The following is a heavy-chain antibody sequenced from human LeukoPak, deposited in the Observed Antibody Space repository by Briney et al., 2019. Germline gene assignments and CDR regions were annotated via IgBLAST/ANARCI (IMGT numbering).Heavy chain of an antibody. CDR3: ARDRITMVRGVIIGGYRWLDP. V-gene: IGHV1-2*02. CDR2: INPNSGGT. CDR1: GYTFTGYY. Sequence: ASVKVSCKASGYTFTGYYMHWVRQAPGQGLEWMGWINPNSGGTNYAQKFQGRVTMTRDTSISTAYMELSRLRSDDTAVYYCARDRITMVRGVIIGGYRWLDPWGQGTLVTVSS. J-gene: IGHJ5*02. D-gene: IGHD3-10*01.